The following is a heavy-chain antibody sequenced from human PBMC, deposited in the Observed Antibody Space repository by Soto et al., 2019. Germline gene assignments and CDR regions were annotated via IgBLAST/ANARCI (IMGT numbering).Heavy chain of an antibody. Sequence: PSETLSLTCAVYGGSFSDFSWSWIRQSPGKGLEWIGEINPGAITNYNPSLKTRVTMSLDTANNQFSLKASDTAMYYCARRLPGSGAAGTPWFDPWGQGTLVTVSS. J-gene: IGHJ5*02. D-gene: IGHD6-13*01. CDR2: INPGAIT. CDR1: GGSFSDFS. CDR3: ARRLPGSGAAGTPWFDP. V-gene: IGHV4-34*01.